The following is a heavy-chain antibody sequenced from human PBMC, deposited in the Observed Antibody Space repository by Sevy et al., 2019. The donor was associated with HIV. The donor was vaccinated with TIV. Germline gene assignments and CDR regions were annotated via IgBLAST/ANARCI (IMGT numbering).Heavy chain of an antibody. J-gene: IGHJ4*02. V-gene: IGHV3-21*01. CDR2: ISTSSSYI. CDR1: GFTFSSDS. D-gene: IGHD1-26*01. CDR3: ARDAVGGSYWEFDY. Sequence: GGSLRLSCAASGFTFSSDSMNWVRQAPGNGLEWVSSISTSSSYIYYADSVKGRFTISRDNAKNSLYLQMNSLRAEDTAVYYCARDAVGGSYWEFDYWGQGTLVTVSS.